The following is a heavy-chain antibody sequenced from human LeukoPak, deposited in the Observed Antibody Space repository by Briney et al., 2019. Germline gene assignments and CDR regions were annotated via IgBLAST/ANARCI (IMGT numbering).Heavy chain of an antibody. Sequence: VASVKVSCKASGYTFTSYYMHWVRQAPGQGLEWMGIINPSGGSTSYAQKFQGRVTMTRDTSTSTVYMELSSLRSEDTAVYYCARDGPRIAALGEDFDYWGQGTMVTPSS. J-gene: IGHJ4*02. CDR1: GYTFTSYY. CDR2: INPSGGST. CDR3: ARDGPRIAALGEDFDY. V-gene: IGHV1-46*01. D-gene: IGHD6-6*01.